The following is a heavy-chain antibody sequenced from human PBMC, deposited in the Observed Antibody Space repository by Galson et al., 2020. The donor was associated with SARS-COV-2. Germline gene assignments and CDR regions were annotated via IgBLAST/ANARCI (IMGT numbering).Heavy chain of an antibody. CDR1: GFTFSSYY. Sequence: NSGGSLRLSCAASGFTFSSYYMNWVRQAPGKGLEWVSYISTTGSSIYYADSVKGRFTISRDNAKNSLYLQMNSLRAEDTAVYYCATGGGSYYRPLSNWGQGTLVTVSS. D-gene: IGHD1-26*01. CDR2: ISTTGSSI. V-gene: IGHV3-21*01. J-gene: IGHJ4*02. CDR3: ATGGGSYYRPLSN.